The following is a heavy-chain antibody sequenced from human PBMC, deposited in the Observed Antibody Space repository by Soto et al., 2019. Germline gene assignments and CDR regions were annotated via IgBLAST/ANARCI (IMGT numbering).Heavy chain of an antibody. J-gene: IGHJ4*02. CDR1: CGSISSYY. CDR3: ASGTGTNFDY. Sequence: SETLSLTCTVSCGSISSYYWSWIRQPPGKGLEWIGYIYYSGSTNYNPSLKSRVTISVDTSKNQFSLKLSSVTAADTAVYYCASGTGTNFDYWGQGTLVTVSS. CDR2: IYYSGST. D-gene: IGHD1-1*01. V-gene: IGHV4-59*01.